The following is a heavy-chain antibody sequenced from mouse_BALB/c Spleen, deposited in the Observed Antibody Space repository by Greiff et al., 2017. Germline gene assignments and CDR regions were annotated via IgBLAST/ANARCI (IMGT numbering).Heavy chain of an antibody. CDR2: IRLKSNNYAT. D-gene: IGHD2-4*01. Sequence: EVKLMESGGGLVQPGGSMKLSCVASGFTFSNYWMNWVRQSPEKGLEWVAEIRLKSNNYATHYAESVKGRFTISRDDSKSSVYLQMNNLRAEDTGIYYCTRGYDYDAYWGQGTLVTVSA. CDR1: GFTFSNYW. J-gene: IGHJ3*01. CDR3: TRGYDYDAY. V-gene: IGHV6-6*02.